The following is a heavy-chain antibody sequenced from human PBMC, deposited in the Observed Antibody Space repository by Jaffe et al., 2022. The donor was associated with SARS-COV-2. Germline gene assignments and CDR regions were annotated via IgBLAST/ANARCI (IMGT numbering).Heavy chain of an antibody. Sequence: EVQLLESGGGLVQPGGSLRLSCAASGFTFSSYAMSWVRQAPGKGLEWVSAISGSGGSTYYADSVKGRFTISRDNSKNTLYLQMNSLRAEDTAVYYCAKPYYDSSGGPGSYDAFDIWGQGTMVTVSS. J-gene: IGHJ3*02. CDR3: AKPYYDSSGGPGSYDAFDI. V-gene: IGHV3-23*01. D-gene: IGHD3-22*01. CDR2: ISGSGGST. CDR1: GFTFSSYA.